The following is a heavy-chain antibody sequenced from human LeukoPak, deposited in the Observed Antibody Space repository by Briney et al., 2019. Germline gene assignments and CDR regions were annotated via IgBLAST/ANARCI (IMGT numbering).Heavy chain of an antibody. J-gene: IGHJ4*02. V-gene: IGHV3-30-3*01. CDR3: ARDTVEMAIMYYFDY. CDR1: GFTFSSYA. CDR2: ISYDGSNK. D-gene: IGHD5-24*01. Sequence: GGTLRLSCAASGFTFSSYAMHWVRQAPGKGLEWVAVISYDGSNKYYAGSVKGRFTISRDNSKNTLYLQMNSLRAEDTAVYYCARDTVEMAIMYYFDYWGQGTLVTVSS.